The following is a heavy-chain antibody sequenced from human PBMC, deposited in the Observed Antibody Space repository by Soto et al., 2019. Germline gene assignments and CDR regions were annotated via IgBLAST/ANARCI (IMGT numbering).Heavy chain of an antibody. V-gene: IGHV3-74*01. J-gene: IGHJ4*02. Sequence: EVQLVESGGDLVQPGGSLRLSCAASGFTFSTYWMHWVRQAPGKGLVWVSRINTDGSTINYADSVKGRFTISRDNARNTLYLQMNSLRGEDTAVYYCARAGRYRFDYWGQGTLVTVSS. CDR3: ARAGRYRFDY. CDR1: GFTFSTYW. CDR2: INTDGSTI. D-gene: IGHD3-16*02.